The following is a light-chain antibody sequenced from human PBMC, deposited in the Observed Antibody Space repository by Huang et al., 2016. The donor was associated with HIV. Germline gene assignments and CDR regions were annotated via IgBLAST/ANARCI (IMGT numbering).Light chain of an antibody. V-gene: IGKV3-15*01. CDR2: GAS. CDR3: QQYNNWPPIT. CDR1: QSVRSN. J-gene: IGKJ5*01. Sequence: IVMTQSPPTLSVSPGERATLSCRASQSVRSNVAWYQQKPGQAPRLLIYGASTRATGIPARFRGSGSGTEFTLTISSLQSEDFVVYYCQQYNNWPPITFGQGTRLEI.